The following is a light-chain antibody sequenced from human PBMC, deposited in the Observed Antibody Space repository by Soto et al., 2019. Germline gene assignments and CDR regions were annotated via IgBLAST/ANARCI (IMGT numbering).Light chain of an antibody. CDR1: SNDIGGYNS. J-gene: IGLJ1*01. CDR3: SSYTDRKHLV. CDR2: DVT. Sequence: QSVLTQSPSASGSPGQSVTISCTGTSNDIGGYNSVSWYQQHPGKAPKVMIYDVTKRPSGVPDRFSGSKSGNTASLTVSALQAEDEADYYCSSYTDRKHLVFGTGTKLTVL. V-gene: IGLV2-8*01.